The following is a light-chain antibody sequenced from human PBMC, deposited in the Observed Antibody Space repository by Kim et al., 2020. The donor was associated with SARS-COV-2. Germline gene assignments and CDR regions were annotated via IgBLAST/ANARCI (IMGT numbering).Light chain of an antibody. V-gene: IGKV1-39*01. J-gene: IGKJ3*01. CDR2: AAS. Sequence: DIQMTQSRSSLSASVGDRVTITCRTSQNINSHLNWYHQKPGRAPKLLIYAASTLQGGVPSRFSGSGSETDFTLTISSLQPEDFATYVCQQTYISPSTFGPGTKVDL. CDR3: QQTYISPST. CDR1: QNINSH.